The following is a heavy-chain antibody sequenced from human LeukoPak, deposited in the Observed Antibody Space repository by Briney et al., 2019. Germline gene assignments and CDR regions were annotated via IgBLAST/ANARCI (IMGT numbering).Heavy chain of an antibody. CDR1: GFTFSSYS. Sequence: GGSLRLSCAASGFTFSSYSMNWVRQAPGKGLEWVSSISSSSSYIYYADSVKGRFTISRDNAKNSLYLQMNSLRAEDTAVYYCASPIVVVPAAMKAYDYWGQGALVTVSS. V-gene: IGHV3-21*01. CDR2: ISSSSSYI. CDR3: ASPIVVVPAAMKAYDY. D-gene: IGHD2-2*01. J-gene: IGHJ4*02.